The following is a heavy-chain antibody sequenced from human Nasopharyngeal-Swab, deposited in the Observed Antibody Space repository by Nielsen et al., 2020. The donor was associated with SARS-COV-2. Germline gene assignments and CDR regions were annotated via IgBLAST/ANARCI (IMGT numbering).Heavy chain of an antibody. Sequence: WIRQPPGKGLEWVSGIGWDSGNIDYADSVKGRFTISRDNAKNTLYLQMNSLRAEDTAVYYCARDGNGYCTNGVCYTSYYYYYYMDVWGKGTTVTVSS. V-gene: IGHV3-9*01. J-gene: IGHJ6*03. CDR2: IGWDSGNI. D-gene: IGHD2-8*01. CDR3: ARDGNGYCTNGVCYTSYYYYYYMDV.